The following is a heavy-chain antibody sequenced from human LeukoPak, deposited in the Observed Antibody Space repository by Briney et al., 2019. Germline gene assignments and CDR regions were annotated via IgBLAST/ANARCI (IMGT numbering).Heavy chain of an antibody. CDR2: VSGSGRNT. CDR1: GFTFSSYW. CDR3: VKSRRVGANQRGLFDY. V-gene: IGHV3-23*01. Sequence: GGPLRLSCAASGFTFSSYWMNWARQAPGKGLEWVSSVSGSGRNTFYPDSVEGRFTISRDNSKNTVYLQMNSLRADDTAVYYCVKSRRVGANQRGLFDYWGQGTLVTVSP. D-gene: IGHD1-26*01. J-gene: IGHJ4*02.